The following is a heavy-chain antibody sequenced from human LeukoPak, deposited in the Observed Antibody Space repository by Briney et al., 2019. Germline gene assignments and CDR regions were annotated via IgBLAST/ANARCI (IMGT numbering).Heavy chain of an antibody. Sequence: GGSLRLSCAASGFTFSAYYMSWIRQAPGKGLEWVSYISSSGSTIYYADSVKGRFTISRDNAKNSLYLQMNSLRAEDTAVYYCAREDYCSSTSCRDAFDIWGQGTMVTVSS. CDR3: AREDYCSSTSCRDAFDI. CDR2: ISSSGSTI. CDR1: GFTFSAYY. J-gene: IGHJ3*02. V-gene: IGHV3-11*01. D-gene: IGHD2-2*01.